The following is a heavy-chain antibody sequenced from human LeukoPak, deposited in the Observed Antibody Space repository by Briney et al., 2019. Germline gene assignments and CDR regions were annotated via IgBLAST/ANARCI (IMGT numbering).Heavy chain of an antibody. Sequence: GGSLRLSCVASGFSFSSYAMTWVRQAPGMGLEWVSVISGRGGRTYYADSVNGRFTISRDNSKNTLYLQMNSLRAEDTAVYYCAKKDHDSSAYWFDPWGQGTLVTVSS. CDR3: AKKDHDSSAYWFDP. J-gene: IGHJ5*02. CDR2: ISGRGGRT. V-gene: IGHV3-23*01. D-gene: IGHD3-22*01. CDR1: GFSFSSYA.